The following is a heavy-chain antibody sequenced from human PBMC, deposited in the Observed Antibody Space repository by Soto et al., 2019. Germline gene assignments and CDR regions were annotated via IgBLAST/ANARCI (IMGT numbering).Heavy chain of an antibody. CDR2: ISYDGSNK. CDR1: GFTFSSYA. D-gene: IGHD4-4*01. V-gene: IGHV3-30-3*01. J-gene: IGHJ2*01. CDR3: ARPLWRDDYNWGYFDL. Sequence: QVQLVESGGGVVQPGRSLRLSCAASGFTFSSYAMHWVRQAPGKGLEWVAVISYDGSNKYYADSVKGRFTISRDHSKNTMYRQMNSLRAEDTAVYYCARPLWRDDYNWGYFDLWGRGTLVTVSS.